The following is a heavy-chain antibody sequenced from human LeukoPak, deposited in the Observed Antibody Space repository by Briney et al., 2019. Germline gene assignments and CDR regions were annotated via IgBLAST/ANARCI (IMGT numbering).Heavy chain of an antibody. V-gene: IGHV1-18*01. Sequence: ASVKVSCKASGYTFTSYGISWVRQAPGQGLEWMGWINPNSGVTNYAQKLQGRVTMTTDTSTSTAYMELRSLRSDDTAVYYCARGYYDILTGYFYWFDPWGQGTLVTVSS. D-gene: IGHD3-9*01. J-gene: IGHJ5*02. CDR1: GYTFTSYG. CDR3: ARGYYDILTGYFYWFDP. CDR2: INPNSGVT.